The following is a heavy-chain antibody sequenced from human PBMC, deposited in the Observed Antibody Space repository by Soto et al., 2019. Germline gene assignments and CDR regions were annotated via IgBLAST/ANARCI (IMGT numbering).Heavy chain of an antibody. D-gene: IGHD6-19*01. Sequence: PGGSLRLSCAASGFTFSSYAMHWVRQAPGKGLEWVAVISYDGSNKYYADSVKGRFTISRDNSKNTLYLQMNSLRAEDTAVYYCAREGYSSSTCLWYYYYGMDVWGQGTTVTVSS. V-gene: IGHV3-30-3*01. J-gene: IGHJ6*02. CDR2: ISYDGSNK. CDR3: AREGYSSSTCLWYYYYGMDV. CDR1: GFTFSSYA.